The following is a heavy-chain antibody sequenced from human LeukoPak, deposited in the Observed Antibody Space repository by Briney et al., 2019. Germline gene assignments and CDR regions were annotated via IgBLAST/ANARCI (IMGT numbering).Heavy chain of an antibody. D-gene: IGHD3-10*01. CDR1: GGSISSGGYY. CDR3: ARDRTMVGGHDY. CDR2: FYYSGSA. J-gene: IGHJ4*02. Sequence: SQTLSLTCAVSGGSISSGGYYWSWIRQPPGKGLEWIGYFYYSGSAYYNLSLKSRLTISADTPKNRFSLKLSSVTAADTAVYYCARDRTMVGGHDYWGQGTLVTVSS. V-gene: IGHV4-31*11.